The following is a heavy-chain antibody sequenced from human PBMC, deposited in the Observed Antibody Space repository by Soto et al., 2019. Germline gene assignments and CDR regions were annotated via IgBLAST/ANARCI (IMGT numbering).Heavy chain of an antibody. V-gene: IGHV3-48*03. CDR3: ARDSGIAVAGFDY. CDR2: ISSSGSTI. Sequence: GGSLRLSCAASGFTFSSYEMNWVRQAPGKGLEWVSYISSSGSTIYYADSVKGRFTISRDNAKNSLYLQMNSLRAEDTAVYYCARDSGIAVAGFDYWGQGTLVTVSS. CDR1: GFTFSSYE. D-gene: IGHD6-19*01. J-gene: IGHJ4*02.